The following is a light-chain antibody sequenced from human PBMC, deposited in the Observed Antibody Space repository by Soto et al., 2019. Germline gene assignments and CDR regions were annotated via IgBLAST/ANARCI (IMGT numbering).Light chain of an antibody. J-gene: IGKJ1*01. CDR1: QSISSY. CDR3: QQSYSTPRT. V-gene: IGKV1-39*01. Sequence: IQITQSPSSLFASLGDRVTNTLRASQSISSYLNWYQQKPGKAPKLLIYAASSLQSGVPSRFSGSGSGTDFTLTISSLQPEDFATYYCQQSYSTPRTFGQGTKVDIK. CDR2: AAS.